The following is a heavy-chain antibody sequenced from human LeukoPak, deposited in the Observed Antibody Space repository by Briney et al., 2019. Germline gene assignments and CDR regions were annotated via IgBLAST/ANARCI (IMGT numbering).Heavy chain of an antibody. CDR3: ARDYPYGSGSYHYGMDV. D-gene: IGHD3-10*01. CDR1: GFTVSSNY. J-gene: IGHJ6*02. CDR2: IYSGGST. V-gene: IGHV3-66*01. Sequence: GGSLRLSCAASGFTVSSNYMSWVRQAPGKGLEWVSVIYSGGSTYYADSVKGRFTISRDNSKNTLYPQMNSLRAEDTAVYYCARDYPYGSGSYHYGMDVWGQGTTVTVSS.